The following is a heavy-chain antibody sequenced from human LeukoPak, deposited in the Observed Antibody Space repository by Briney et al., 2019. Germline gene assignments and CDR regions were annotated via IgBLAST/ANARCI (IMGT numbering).Heavy chain of an antibody. V-gene: IGHV3-66*01. CDR2: ISDTGTI. Sequence: GGSLRLSCAASGFPVSSNHMTWVRQAPGKGLEWVSVISDTGTIYYADSVKGRLAISRDNSKNAVYLQMNSLTTEDTAVYYCAGFGGYSFWGQGTLVTVSS. D-gene: IGHD4-23*01. CDR1: GFPVSSNH. J-gene: IGHJ4*02. CDR3: AGFGGYSF.